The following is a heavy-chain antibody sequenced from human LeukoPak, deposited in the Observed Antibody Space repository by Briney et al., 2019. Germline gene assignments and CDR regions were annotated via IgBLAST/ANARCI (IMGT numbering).Heavy chain of an antibody. J-gene: IGHJ4*02. CDR1: GGTFSSYA. CDR2: IIPIFGTA. CDR3: ARDKNRYSSGWLFDY. D-gene: IGHD6-19*01. Sequence: SVKVSCTASGGTFSSYAISWVRQAPGQGLEWMGGIIPIFGTANYAQKFQGRVTITADESTSTAYMELSSLRSEDTAVYYCARDKNRYSSGWLFDYWGQGTLVTVSS. V-gene: IGHV1-69*13.